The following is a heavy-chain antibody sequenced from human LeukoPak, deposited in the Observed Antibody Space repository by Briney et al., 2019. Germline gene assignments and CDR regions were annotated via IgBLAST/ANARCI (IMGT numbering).Heavy chain of an antibody. CDR1: GFTFSSYA. CDR2: ISGSGGST. J-gene: IGHJ4*02. CDR3: AKVHMYSGWNYYFDY. Sequence: GGSLRLSRAASGFTFSSYAMSWVRQAPGKGLEWVSAISGSGGSTYYADSVKGRFTISRDNSKNTLYLQMNSLRAEDTAVYYCAKVHMYSGWNYYFDYWGQGTLVTVSS. V-gene: IGHV3-23*01. D-gene: IGHD6-19*01.